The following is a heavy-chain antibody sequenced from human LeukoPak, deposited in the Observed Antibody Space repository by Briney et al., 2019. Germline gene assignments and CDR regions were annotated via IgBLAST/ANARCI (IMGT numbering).Heavy chain of an antibody. CDR3: ARGKTYYDISKDAFDI. D-gene: IGHD3-22*01. CDR1: GGSITSYY. CDR2: IYYSGST. J-gene: IGHJ3*02. Sequence: SETLSLTCTVSGGSITSYYWSWIRQPPEKALEWIGYIYYSGSTNYNPSLKSRVTISVDTSKNQFSLKLSSVTAADTAVYYCARGKTYYDISKDAFDIWGQGTMVTVSS. V-gene: IGHV4-59*01.